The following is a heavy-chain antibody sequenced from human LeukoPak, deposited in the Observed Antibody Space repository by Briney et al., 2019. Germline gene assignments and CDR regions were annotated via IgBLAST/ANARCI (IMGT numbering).Heavy chain of an antibody. CDR1: GFTFDDYG. V-gene: IGHV3-20*04. CDR2: INWNGGST. D-gene: IGHD4-17*01. CDR3: ARNYGDFPYYHYYYMDV. J-gene: IGHJ6*03. Sequence: AGSLRLSCAASGFTFDDYGMSWVRQAPGKGLEWVSGINWNGGSTGYADSVKGRFTISRDNAKNSLYLQMNSLRAEDTALYYCARNYGDFPYYHYYYMDVCGKGTTVTVSS.